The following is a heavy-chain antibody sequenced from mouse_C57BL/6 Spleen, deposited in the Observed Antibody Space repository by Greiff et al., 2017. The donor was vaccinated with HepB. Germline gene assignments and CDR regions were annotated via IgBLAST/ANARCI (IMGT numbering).Heavy chain of an antibody. D-gene: IGHD2-3*01. CDR1: GYTFTDYY. J-gene: IGHJ4*01. CDR2: IFPGSGST. CDR3: AREDLYDGYESYYAMDY. Sequence: QVQLQQSGPELVKPGASVKISCKASGYTFTDYYINWVKQRPGQGLEWIGWIFPGSGSTYYNEKFKGKATLTVDKSSSTAYMLLSSLTSEDSAVYFCAREDLYDGYESYYAMDYWGQGTSVTVSS. V-gene: IGHV1-75*01.